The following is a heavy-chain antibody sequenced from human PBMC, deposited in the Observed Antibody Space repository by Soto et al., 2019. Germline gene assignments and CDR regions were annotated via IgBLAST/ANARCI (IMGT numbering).Heavy chain of an antibody. D-gene: IGHD3-10*01. CDR2: ISSSGSTI. Sequence: QVQLVESGGGLVKPGGSLRLSCAASGFTFSDYYMSWIRQAPGKGLEGVSYISSSGSTIYYADSVKGRFTISRDNAKNALYLQMNSLRAEDTAVYYWARVGLWFGELFSPTYFDYWGQGTLVTVSS. V-gene: IGHV3-11*01. CDR1: GFTFSDYY. J-gene: IGHJ4*02. CDR3: ARVGLWFGELFSPTYFDY.